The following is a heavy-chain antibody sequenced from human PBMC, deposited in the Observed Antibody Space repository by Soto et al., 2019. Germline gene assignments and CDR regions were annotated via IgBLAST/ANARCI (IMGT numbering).Heavy chain of an antibody. V-gene: IGHV3-23*01. Sequence: LRLSCAASGFKFSNYAMSWVRQAPGKGLEWVSLISATGGGTYYADSVKGRFTISRDNSHNTLYLQVHSLTAEDTAVYYCAKDRRAGGNSALYFDFWGQGAQVTVSS. CDR2: ISATGGGT. CDR1: GFKFSNYA. D-gene: IGHD3-16*01. J-gene: IGHJ5*01. CDR3: AKDRRAGGNSALYFDF.